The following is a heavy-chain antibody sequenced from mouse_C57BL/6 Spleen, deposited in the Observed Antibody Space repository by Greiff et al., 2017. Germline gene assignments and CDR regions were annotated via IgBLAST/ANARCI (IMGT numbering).Heavy chain of an antibody. Sequence: QVTLKVCGPGILQSSQTLSLTCSFSGFSLSTSGMGVSWIRQPSGKGLEWLAHIYWDDDKRYNPSLKSRLTSSKDTSRNQVFLKITSVDTADTATYYCARRATGTNYAMDYWGQGTSVTVSS. D-gene: IGHD4-1*01. CDR1: GFSLSTSGMG. CDR3: ARRATGTNYAMDY. J-gene: IGHJ4*01. V-gene: IGHV8-12*01. CDR2: IYWDDDK.